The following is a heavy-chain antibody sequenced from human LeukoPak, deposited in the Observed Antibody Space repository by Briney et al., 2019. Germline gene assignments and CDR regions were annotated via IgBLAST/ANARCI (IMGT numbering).Heavy chain of an antibody. V-gene: IGHV4-4*02. J-gene: IGHJ6*02. CDR1: GGSISSSNW. D-gene: IGHD2-15*01. Sequence: PSETLSLTCAVSGGSISSSNWWSWVRQPPGKGLEWIGEIYRSGSTNYNPSLKSRVTISVDTSKNQFSLKLSSVTAADTAVYYCARAAVVVAATRGYYYYGMDVWGQGTTVTVSS. CDR3: ARAAVVVAATRGYYYYGMDV. CDR2: IYRSGST.